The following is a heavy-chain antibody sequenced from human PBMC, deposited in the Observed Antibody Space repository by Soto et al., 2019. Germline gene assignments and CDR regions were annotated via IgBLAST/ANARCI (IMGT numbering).Heavy chain of an antibody. J-gene: IGHJ6*02. CDR3: ARQARDYYYGMDV. Sequence: SETLSLTCTVSGGSISSSSYYWGWIRQPPGKGLEWIGSIYYSGSTYYNPSLKSRVTISVDTSKNQFSLKLSSVTAADTAVYYCARQARDYYYGMDVWGQGTTVP. V-gene: IGHV4-39*01. CDR2: IYYSGST. D-gene: IGHD5-12*01. CDR1: GGSISSSSYY.